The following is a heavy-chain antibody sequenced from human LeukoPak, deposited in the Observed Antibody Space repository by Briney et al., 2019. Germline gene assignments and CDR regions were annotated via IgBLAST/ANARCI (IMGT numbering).Heavy chain of an antibody. V-gene: IGHV3-30-3*01. Sequence: GRSLRLSCAASGFTFSSYAMHWVCQAPGKGLEWVAVISYDGSNKYYADSVKGRFTISRDNSKNTLYLQMNSLRAEDTAMYYCAREYYYGSGTSRNFDYWGQGTLVTVSS. CDR1: GFTFSSYA. D-gene: IGHD3-10*01. CDR3: AREYYYGSGTSRNFDY. CDR2: ISYDGSNK. J-gene: IGHJ4*02.